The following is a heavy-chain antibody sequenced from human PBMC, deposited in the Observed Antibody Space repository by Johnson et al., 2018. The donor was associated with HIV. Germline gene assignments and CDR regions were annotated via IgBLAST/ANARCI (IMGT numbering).Heavy chain of an antibody. Sequence: VPLVESGGGLIQPGGSLRLSCAASGFTVSSNYMNWVRQAPGKGLEWVANIKQEGSEKYYVDSVKDRFTISRDNAKNSLYLQMNSLRAEDTAVYYCAREYYYDSSGTPVFDIWGQGTMVTVSS. V-gene: IGHV3-7*01. CDR2: IKQEGSEK. J-gene: IGHJ3*02. D-gene: IGHD3-22*01. CDR3: AREYYYDSSGTPVFDI. CDR1: GFTVSSNY.